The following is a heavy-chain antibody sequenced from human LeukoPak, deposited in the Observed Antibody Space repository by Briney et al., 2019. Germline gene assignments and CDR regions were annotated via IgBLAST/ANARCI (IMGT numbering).Heavy chain of an antibody. CDR2: ISSNGGST. Sequence: GGSLRLSCSASGFTFSSYAMHWVRLAPGKGLEYVSAISSNGGSTYYADSVKGRFTISRDNSKNTLYLQMSSLRAEDTAVYYCVKGDIVVVPAAFDYWGQGTLVTVSS. D-gene: IGHD2-2*01. V-gene: IGHV3-64D*06. J-gene: IGHJ4*02. CDR3: VKGDIVVVPAAFDY. CDR1: GFTFSSYA.